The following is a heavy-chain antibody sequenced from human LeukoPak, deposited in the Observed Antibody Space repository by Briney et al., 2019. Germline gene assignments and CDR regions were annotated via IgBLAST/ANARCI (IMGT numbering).Heavy chain of an antibody. V-gene: IGHV5-51*01. CDR3: ARRGENWFDP. Sequence: GESLKISCKGSGYSFTTYGIGWVRQMPGKGLEWMGLIYPGDSDTRYSPSFQGQVTISVDKSINTAHLQWSNLKASDTAMYYCARRGENWFDPWGQGTLVTVSS. J-gene: IGHJ5*02. CDR1: GYSFTTYG. D-gene: IGHD3-10*01. CDR2: IYPGDSDT.